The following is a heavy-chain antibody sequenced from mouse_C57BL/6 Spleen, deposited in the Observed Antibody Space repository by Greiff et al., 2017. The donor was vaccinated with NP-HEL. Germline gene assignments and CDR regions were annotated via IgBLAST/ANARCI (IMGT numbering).Heavy chain of an antibody. D-gene: IGHD1-1*01. V-gene: IGHV1-64*01. J-gene: IGHJ3*01. CDR1: GYTFTSYW. Sequence: QVQLQQPGAELVKPGASVKLSCKASGYTFTSYWMHWVKQRPGQGLEWIGMIHPNSGSTNYNEKFKSKATLTVDKSSSTAYMQLSSLTSEDSAVYYRARENYYGSSYGFAYWGQGTLVTVSA. CDR2: IHPNSGST. CDR3: ARENYYGSSYGFAY.